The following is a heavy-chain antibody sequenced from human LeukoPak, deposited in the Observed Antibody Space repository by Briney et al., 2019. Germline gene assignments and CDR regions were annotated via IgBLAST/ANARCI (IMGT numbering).Heavy chain of an antibody. J-gene: IGHJ3*02. V-gene: IGHV4-59*12. CDR2: IYYSGST. Sequence: SETLSLTCTVSGGSISSYYWSWIRQPPGKGLEWIGYIYYSGSTNYNPSLKSRVTISVDTSKNQFSLKLSSVTAADTAVYYCASKKMYYSAFDIWGQGTMVTVSS. D-gene: IGHD3-10*01. CDR3: ASKKMYYSAFDI. CDR1: GGSISSYY.